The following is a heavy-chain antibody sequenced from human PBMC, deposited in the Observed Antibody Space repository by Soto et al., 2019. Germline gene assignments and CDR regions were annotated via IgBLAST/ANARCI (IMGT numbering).Heavy chain of an antibody. CDR1: GVSISSYY. Sequence: SETLSLTCTVSGVSISSYYWSWIRQPTGKGLEWIGYIYYSGSTNYNPSLKSRVTISVDTSKNQFSLKLSSVTAADTAVYYCARAVDFWSGYDDAFDIWGQGTMVTVSS. CDR3: ARAVDFWSGYDDAFDI. CDR2: IYYSGST. J-gene: IGHJ3*02. D-gene: IGHD3-3*01. V-gene: IGHV4-59*01.